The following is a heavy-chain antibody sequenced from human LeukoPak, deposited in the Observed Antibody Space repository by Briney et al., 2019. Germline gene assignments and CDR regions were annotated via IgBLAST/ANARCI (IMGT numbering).Heavy chain of an antibody. CDR1: GYTFTSYY. CDR3: ARDGMDYGSTMVYFDY. D-gene: IGHD3-10*01. Sequence: GASVKVSCKASGYTFTSYYMHWVRQAPGQGLEWMGIINPSGGSTSYAQKFQGRVTMTRDTSTSTVYMELSSLRSEDTAVYYCARDGMDYGSTMVYFDYWGQGTLVTVSS. V-gene: IGHV1-46*01. J-gene: IGHJ4*02. CDR2: INPSGGST.